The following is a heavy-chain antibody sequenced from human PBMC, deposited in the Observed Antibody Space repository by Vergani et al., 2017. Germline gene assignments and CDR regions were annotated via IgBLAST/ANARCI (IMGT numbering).Heavy chain of an antibody. Sequence: QVQLVESGGGVVQPGGSLRLSCAASGFTFSSYGMHWVRQAPGKGLEWVAFIRYDGSNKYYADSVKGRFTISRDNSKNTLYLQMNSLRAEDTAVYYCARDPSHTVTEYYFDYWGQGTLVTVSS. CDR2: IRYDGSNK. D-gene: IGHD4-17*01. J-gene: IGHJ4*02. CDR1: GFTFSSYG. V-gene: IGHV3-30*02. CDR3: ARDPSHTVTEYYFDY.